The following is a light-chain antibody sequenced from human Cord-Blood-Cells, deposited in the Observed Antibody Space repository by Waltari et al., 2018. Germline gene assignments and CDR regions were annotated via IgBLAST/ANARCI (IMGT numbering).Light chain of an antibody. CDR3: SSYTSSSTLV. Sequence: ALPPPASVSESPDQSIITPCTGTSTAVDSYNYITWYQPHPGKAPKLMIYEVSHRPSGVSNRFSGSKSGNTASLTISGLQAEDDADYYCSSYTSSSTLVFGTGTKVTVL. CDR2: EVS. J-gene: IGLJ1*01. V-gene: IGLV2-14*01. CDR1: STAVDSYNY.